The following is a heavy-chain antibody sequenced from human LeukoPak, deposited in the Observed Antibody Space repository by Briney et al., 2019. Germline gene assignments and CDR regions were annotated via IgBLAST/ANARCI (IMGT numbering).Heavy chain of an antibody. D-gene: IGHD4-17*01. J-gene: IGHJ6*03. CDR3: ARDMVADGDYGAYMDV. V-gene: IGHV1-69*05. CDR2: IIPIFGTA. Sequence: GSSVKVSCKASGGTFSSYAISWVRRAPGQGLEWMGRIIPIFGTANYAQKFQGRVTITTDESTSTAYMELSSLRSEDTAVYYCARDMVADGDYGAYMDVWGKGTTVTVSS. CDR1: GGTFSSYA.